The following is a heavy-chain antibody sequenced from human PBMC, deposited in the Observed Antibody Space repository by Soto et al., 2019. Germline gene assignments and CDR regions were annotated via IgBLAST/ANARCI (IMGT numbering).Heavy chain of an antibody. CDR3: ARVYAYCFDY. Sequence: SQTLSLTCTVSGGSITNVNYYRIWIRQAPDKGLEWIGHIYDGGSTYNNPSLKSRVTISVDTSKNQFSLKLSSVTAADSAVYCCARVYAYCFDYWGQGTLVTVSS. J-gene: IGHJ4*02. CDR2: IYDGGST. CDR1: GGSITNVNYY. V-gene: IGHV4-30-4*01. D-gene: IGHD2-8*01.